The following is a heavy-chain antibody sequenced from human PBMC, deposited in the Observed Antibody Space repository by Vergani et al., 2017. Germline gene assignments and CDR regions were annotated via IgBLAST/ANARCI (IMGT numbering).Heavy chain of an antibody. CDR3: ARHVSFGYSSSPSAPDY. CDR1: GYSFTSYW. CDR2: IYPGDSDT. V-gene: IGHV5-51*01. Sequence: EVQLVQSGAEVKKPGESLKISCKGSGYSFTSYWIGWVRQMPGKGLEWMGIIYPGDSDTRYSPSFQGQVTISADKSISTAYLQWISLKASDTAMYYCARHVSFGYSSSPSAPDYWGQGTLVTVSS. D-gene: IGHD6-13*01. J-gene: IGHJ4*02.